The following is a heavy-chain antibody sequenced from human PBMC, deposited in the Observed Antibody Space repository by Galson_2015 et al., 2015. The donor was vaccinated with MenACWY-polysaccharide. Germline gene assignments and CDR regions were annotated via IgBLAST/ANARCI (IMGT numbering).Heavy chain of an antibody. CDR3: AKGAAHYGSGNYYDY. D-gene: IGHD3-10*01. CDR2: LSPTTGNT. J-gene: IGHJ4*02. V-gene: IGHV3-23*01. Sequence: SLRLSCAGSGLTFSSYGMGWVRQAPGKGLEWVSGLSPTTGNTYYADSVRGRFTISRDNSKNTLYLQMDSLRAEDTALYCCAKGAAHYGSGNYYDYWGQGTQVTVSS. CDR1: GLTFSSYG.